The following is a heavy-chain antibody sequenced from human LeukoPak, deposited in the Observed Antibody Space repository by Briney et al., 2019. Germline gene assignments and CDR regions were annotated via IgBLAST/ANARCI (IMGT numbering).Heavy chain of an antibody. V-gene: IGHV3-53*01. CDR2: IYSGGST. J-gene: IGHJ4*02. CDR3: ARDHGDY. CDR1: GFTFGSNY. Sequence: PGGSLRLSCAASGFTFGSNYMSWVRQAPGEGLEWVSVIYSGGSTYYADSVKGRFTISRDNSKNTLYLQMNSLRAEDTAVYYCARDHGDYWGQGTLVTVSS.